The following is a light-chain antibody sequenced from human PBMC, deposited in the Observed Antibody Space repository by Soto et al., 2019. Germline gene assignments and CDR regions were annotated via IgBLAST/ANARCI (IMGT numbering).Light chain of an antibody. CDR2: RSN. V-gene: IGLV1-47*01. J-gene: IGLJ3*02. Sequence: QSVLTQPPSASGTPGPSVTFSCSGSISNIGTNYVYWYQQLPGTAPKLLISRSNQRPSGVPDRFSGAKSGTSASLAISGLRSEDEADYYCAAWDDSLSGWLFGGGTKLTVL. CDR1: ISNIGTNY. CDR3: AAWDDSLSGWL.